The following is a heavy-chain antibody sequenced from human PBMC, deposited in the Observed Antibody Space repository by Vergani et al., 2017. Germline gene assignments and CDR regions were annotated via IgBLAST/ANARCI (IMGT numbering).Heavy chain of an antibody. CDR1: GFTFNDYA. CDR2: ISWNSGSI. Sequence: EVRLVESGGGLEQPGRSLRLSCAASGFTFNDYAIHWARQGPGKGLEWVSGISWNSGSIGYADSVKGRFTISRENAKNSLYLQMNSLRAEDTALYYCAKDIERRSWGSGAFDSWGQGTMVTVSS. J-gene: IGHJ3*02. V-gene: IGHV3-9*01. D-gene: IGHD7-27*01. CDR3: AKDIERRSWGSGAFDS.